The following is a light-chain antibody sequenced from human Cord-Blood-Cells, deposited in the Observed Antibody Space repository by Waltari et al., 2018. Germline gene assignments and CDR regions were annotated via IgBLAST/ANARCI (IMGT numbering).Light chain of an antibody. CDR3: SSYTSSSTWV. CDR2: DVS. CDR1: SRDVGGYNY. V-gene: IGLV2-14*01. Sequence: QSDLTQPASVSGSPGQSITISSTGTSRDVGGYNYAHWYQKHPGKAPKLMIYDVSNRPSGVSNRFSGSKSGNTASLTISGLQAEDEADYYCSSYTSSSTWVFGGGTKLTVL. J-gene: IGLJ3*02.